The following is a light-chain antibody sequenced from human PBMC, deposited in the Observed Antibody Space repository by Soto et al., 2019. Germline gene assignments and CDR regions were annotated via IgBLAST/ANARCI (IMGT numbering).Light chain of an antibody. CDR2: AAS. J-gene: IGKJ1*01. CDR1: QSISTF. Sequence: DIPMTQSPSSLSASVGDRVTITCRASQSISTFLNWYQQKPGKAPKLLIYAASSLQSGVPSRFSGSGSGADFTLNIGGLQPEDFATYYCQQSYSTPRTFGQGTKVDVK. V-gene: IGKV1-39*01. CDR3: QQSYSTPRT.